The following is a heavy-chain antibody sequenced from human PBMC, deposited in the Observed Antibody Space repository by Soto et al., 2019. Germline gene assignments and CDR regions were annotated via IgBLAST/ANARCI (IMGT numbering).Heavy chain of an antibody. Sequence: EVQLVESGGGLVQPGGSLKLSCAVSGFTFSGSAMHWVRQASGKGLEWVGRIRSKSNSYATAYAASVKGRFTISRDDSKNTAYLQMNSRKTEDTSVYSCTRGYGDSVRDYWGQGTLVTVSS. CDR2: IRSKSNSYAT. CDR1: GFTFSGSA. J-gene: IGHJ4*02. D-gene: IGHD4-17*01. V-gene: IGHV3-73*01. CDR3: TRGYGDSVRDY.